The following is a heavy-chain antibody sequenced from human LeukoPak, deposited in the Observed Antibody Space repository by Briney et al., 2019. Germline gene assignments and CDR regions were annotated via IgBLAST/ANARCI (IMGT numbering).Heavy chain of an antibody. D-gene: IGHD5-12*01. Sequence: GGSLRLSCAASGFTFSTYGMSWVRQAPGKGLEWVSAISGSGYSTYYADSVKGRFTISRDNSKNTLYLQMNSLRAEDTAVYYCAKEAGYSGYDYPDYWGQGTLVTVSS. V-gene: IGHV3-23*01. J-gene: IGHJ4*02. CDR1: GFTFSTYG. CDR3: AKEAGYSGYDYPDY. CDR2: ISGSGYST.